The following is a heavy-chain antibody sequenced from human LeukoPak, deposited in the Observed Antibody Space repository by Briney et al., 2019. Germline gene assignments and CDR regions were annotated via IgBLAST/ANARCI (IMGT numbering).Heavy chain of an antibody. V-gene: IGHV3-30*02. J-gene: IGHJ4*02. CDR3: AKDKYSPVRSMSEAAYYFDF. D-gene: IGHD6-13*01. CDR1: GFTFSSYG. CDR2: IRYDGSNK. Sequence: GGSLRLSCAASGFTFSSYGMHWVRQAPGKGLEWVAFIRYDGSNKYYADSVRGRFTISRDNSKNTLYLQMNSLRAEDTAVYHCAKDKYSPVRSMSEAAYYFDFWGPGTLVSVSS.